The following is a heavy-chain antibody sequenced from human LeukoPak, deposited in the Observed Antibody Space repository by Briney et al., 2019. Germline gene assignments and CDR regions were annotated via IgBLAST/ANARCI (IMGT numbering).Heavy chain of an antibody. CDR2: ISWNSGSI. CDR1: GFTFDDYA. J-gene: IGHJ4*02. V-gene: IGHV3-9*01. Sequence: PGGSLRLSCAASGFTFDDYAMHWVRQAPGKGLEWVSGISWNSGSIGYADSVKGRFTISRDNAKNSLYLQMNSPRAEGTALYYCAKGYLDRAAAPVDYWGQGTLVTVSS. CDR3: AKGYLDRAAAPVDY. D-gene: IGHD6-13*01.